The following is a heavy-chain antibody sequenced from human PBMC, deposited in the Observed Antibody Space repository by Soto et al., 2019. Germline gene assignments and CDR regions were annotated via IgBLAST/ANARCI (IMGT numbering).Heavy chain of an antibody. CDR1: GGTFSSYS. V-gene: IGHV1-69*01. D-gene: IGHD1-26*01. Sequence: QVQLVQSGAEVKKPGSSVKVSCKASGGTFSSYSINWVRQAPGQGLEWMGEIIPIFGTANYAQKVQGRVTITADEATSTAYIELSSLRYEDTAVYYCARDGGRHSGGIDYWGQGTVVTVSS. J-gene: IGHJ4*02. CDR2: IIPIFGTA. CDR3: ARDGGRHSGGIDY.